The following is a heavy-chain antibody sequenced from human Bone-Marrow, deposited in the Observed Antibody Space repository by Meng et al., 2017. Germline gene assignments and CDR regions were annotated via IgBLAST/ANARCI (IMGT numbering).Heavy chain of an antibody. V-gene: IGHV3-21*02. J-gene: IGHJ4*02. CDR1: GFTFSSNS. Sequence: VQLVESGGGVVQPGTSLRLSCAASGFTFSSNSMNWVRQAPGKGLEWVSSISSSSSYIYYADSVKGRFTISRDNAKNSLYLQMNSLRAEDTAVYYCSREIWSDYRSDYWGQGTLVTVSS. D-gene: IGHD3-3*01. CDR3: SREIWSDYRSDY. CDR2: ISSSSSYI.